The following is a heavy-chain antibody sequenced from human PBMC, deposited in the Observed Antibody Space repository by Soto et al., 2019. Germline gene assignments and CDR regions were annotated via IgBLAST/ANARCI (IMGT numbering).Heavy chain of an antibody. CDR3: ARAALTFFGVVNNWFDP. CDR2: ISAYNGNT. D-gene: IGHD3-3*01. J-gene: IGHJ5*02. CDR1: GYTFTSYG. Sequence: ASVTVSCKASGYTFTSYGISWVRQAPGQGLEWMGWISAYNGNTNYAQKLQGRVTMTTDTSTSTAYMELRSLRSDDTAVYYCARAALTFFGVVNNWFDPWGQGTLVTVSS. V-gene: IGHV1-18*01.